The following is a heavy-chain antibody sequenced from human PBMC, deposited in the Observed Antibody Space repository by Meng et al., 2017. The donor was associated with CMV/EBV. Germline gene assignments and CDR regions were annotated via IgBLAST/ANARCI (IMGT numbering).Heavy chain of an antibody. Sequence: SVQVSCKASGGTFSSYAISWVRQAPGQGLEWMGGIIPIFGTANYAQKFQGRVTITTDESTSTAYMELSSLRSEDTAVYYCARRGPPADPGGLYYYYGMDVWGQGTTVTVS. CDR1: GGTFSSYA. J-gene: IGHJ6*02. D-gene: IGHD2-2*01. V-gene: IGHV1-69*05. CDR2: IIPIFGTA. CDR3: ARRGPPADPGGLYYYYGMDV.